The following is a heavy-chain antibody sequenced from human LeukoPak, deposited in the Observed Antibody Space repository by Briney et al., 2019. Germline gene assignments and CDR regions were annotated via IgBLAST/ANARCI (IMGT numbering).Heavy chain of an antibody. CDR2: IRYNGSNR. Sequence: GGSLRLSCAASGFTFNNYGMHWVRQAPGKGLEWVAFIRYNGSNRYYADSVKGRFTISRDDSKNTLYLQMNSLKPEDTAIYYCTKARGIVGIFDYWGQGTLVTVSS. J-gene: IGHJ4*02. D-gene: IGHD3-22*01. CDR1: GFTFNNYG. CDR3: TKARGIVGIFDY. V-gene: IGHV3-30*02.